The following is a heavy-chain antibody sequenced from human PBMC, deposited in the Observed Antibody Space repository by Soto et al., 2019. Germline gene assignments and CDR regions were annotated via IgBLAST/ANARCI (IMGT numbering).Heavy chain of an antibody. J-gene: IGHJ4*02. CDR3: ARGRYGDY. D-gene: IGHD1-1*01. CDR1: GYTFLSFG. V-gene: IGHV1-18*01. CDR2: ISAHNGNT. Sequence: QVHLVQSGAEVKKPGASVKVSCKASGYTFLSFGITWERQAPGQGFEGMGWISAHNGNTDYAQKLQGRVIVTRDTSTSTAYMELRSLISDDTAVYYCARGRYGDYWGQGALVTVSS.